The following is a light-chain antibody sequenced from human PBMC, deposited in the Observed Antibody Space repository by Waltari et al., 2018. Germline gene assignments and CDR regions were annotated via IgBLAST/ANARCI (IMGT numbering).Light chain of an antibody. CDR2: EVT. Sequence: QSGLAQPASASGSPGQSITLHRTATSSQVGTYNLVPWYQQCPGKAPRLLIYEVTKRAPGTSDRFSASKSGNTASLSISGLQAQEDEADYYCCSYVGLGTYVFGTGTKVTV. V-gene: IGLV2-23*02. CDR3: CSYVGLGTYV. CDR1: SSQVGTYNL. J-gene: IGLJ1*01.